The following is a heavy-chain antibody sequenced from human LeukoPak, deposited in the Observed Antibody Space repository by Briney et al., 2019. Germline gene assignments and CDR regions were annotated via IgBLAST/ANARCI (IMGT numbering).Heavy chain of an antibody. CDR1: GFTASSNY. CDR3: AKDPPVLRYFDWFLSRGSYFDY. V-gene: IGHV3-53*01. D-gene: IGHD3-9*01. CDR2: IYSGVST. J-gene: IGHJ4*02. Sequence: GRSLRLSCAASGFTASSNYMSWVRPAPGKGLEWVSVIYSGVSTYYADSVKGRFTISRDNTKSTLYLQMNSLRAEDTAVYYCAKDPPVLRYFDWFLSRGSYFDYWGQGTLVTVSS.